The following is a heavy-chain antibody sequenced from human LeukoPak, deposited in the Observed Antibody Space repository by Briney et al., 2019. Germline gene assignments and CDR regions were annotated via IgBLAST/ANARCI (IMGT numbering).Heavy chain of an antibody. V-gene: IGHV3-48*01. Sequence: GGSLRLSCAAPGFTFSSYSMNWVRQAPGKGLEWVSYISSSSSTIYYADSVKGRFTISRDNAKNSLYLQMNSLRAEDTAVYYCARVYGAHGDYWGQGTLVTVSS. J-gene: IGHJ4*02. CDR3: ARVYGAHGDY. D-gene: IGHD4-17*01. CDR1: GFTFSSYS. CDR2: ISSSSSTI.